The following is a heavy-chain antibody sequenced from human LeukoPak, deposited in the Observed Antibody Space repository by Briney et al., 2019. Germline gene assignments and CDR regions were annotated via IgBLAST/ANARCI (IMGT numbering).Heavy chain of an antibody. CDR2: ISWNSGSI. D-gene: IGHD6-13*01. CDR3: AKDTEQLAFYYFDY. Sequence: GGSLRLSCAASGFTFDDYAMHWVRQAPGKGLEWISGISWNSGSIGYADSVKGRFTISRDNAKNSLYLQMNSLRAEDTALYYCAKDTEQLAFYYFDYWGQGTLVTVSS. V-gene: IGHV3-9*01. J-gene: IGHJ4*02. CDR1: GFTFDDYA.